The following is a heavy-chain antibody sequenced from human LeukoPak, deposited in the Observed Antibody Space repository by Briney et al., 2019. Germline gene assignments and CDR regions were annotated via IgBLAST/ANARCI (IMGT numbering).Heavy chain of an antibody. CDR1: GFTFVNYA. D-gene: IGHD4-23*01. J-gene: IGHJ6*03. CDR3: ARDGDTVLTRGYYYYMDV. V-gene: IGHV3-23*01. CDR2: ISGGGGTT. Sequence: GGSLRLSCTASGFTFVNYAMSWVRQAPGKGLEWVSAISGGGGTTYYADSVKGRFTISRDSSKNTLYLQMNSLRAEDTAVYYCARDGDTVLTRGYYYYMDVWGKGTTVTVSS.